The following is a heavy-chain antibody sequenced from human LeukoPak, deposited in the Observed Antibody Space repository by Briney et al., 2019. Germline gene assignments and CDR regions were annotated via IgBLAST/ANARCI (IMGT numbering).Heavy chain of an antibody. CDR3: VKEHCSSTSCFYFDY. V-gene: IGHV3-64D*06. CDR2: ISGNGGST. CDR1: GFTFSNFG. D-gene: IGHD2-2*01. Sequence: GGSLRLFCSASGFTFSNFGMHWVRQAPGKGLEYVPAISGNGGSTHYADSVKGRFTISRDNSKNTLYLQMASPKAEDTAVYYCVKEHCSSTSCFYFDYWGQGTLVTVSS. J-gene: IGHJ4*02.